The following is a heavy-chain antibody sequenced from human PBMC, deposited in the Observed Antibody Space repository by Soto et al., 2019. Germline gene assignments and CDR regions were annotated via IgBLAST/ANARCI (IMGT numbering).Heavy chain of an antibody. CDR2: IYWDDSK. Sequence: QITLKESGPTLVRPTQTLTLTCAFSGFSLSTSGVGVGWIRQPPGKALEWLAVIYWDDSKHYSPSLRSRLTITKDTSKNQVVFTMTNMDPMDTGTYYCAHKGPEDWPLDYWGQGTLVTVPS. V-gene: IGHV2-5*02. D-gene: IGHD3-9*01. CDR1: GFSLSTSGVG. CDR3: AHKGPEDWPLDY. J-gene: IGHJ4*02.